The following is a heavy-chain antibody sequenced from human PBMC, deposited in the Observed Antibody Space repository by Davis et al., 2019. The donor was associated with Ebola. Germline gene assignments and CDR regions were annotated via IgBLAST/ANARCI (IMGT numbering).Heavy chain of an antibody. D-gene: IGHD2-15*01. V-gene: IGHV3-33*01. Sequence: GESLKISCAASGFTFSSYGMHWVRQAPGKGLEWVAVIWYDGSNTYYADSVKGRFTISRDNSKNTLYLQMNSLRAEDTAVYYCARDPSIVVVAATFYYYYGMDVWGQGTTVTVSS. CDR3: ARDPSIVVVAATFYYYYGMDV. J-gene: IGHJ6*02. CDR1: GFTFSSYG. CDR2: IWYDGSNT.